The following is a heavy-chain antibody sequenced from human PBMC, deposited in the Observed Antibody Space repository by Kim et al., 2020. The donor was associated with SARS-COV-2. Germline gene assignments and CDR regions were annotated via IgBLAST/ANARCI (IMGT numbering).Heavy chain of an antibody. J-gene: IGHJ4*02. CDR3: ARDRGTREVDY. CDR2: IYYSGST. Sequence: SETLSLTCTVSGGSISSGGYYWSWIRQHPGKGLEWIGYIYYSGSTYYNPSLKSRVTISVDTSKNQFSLKLSSVTAADTAVYYCARDRGTREVDYWGQGTLVTVSS. CDR1: GGSISSGGYY. V-gene: IGHV4-31*03.